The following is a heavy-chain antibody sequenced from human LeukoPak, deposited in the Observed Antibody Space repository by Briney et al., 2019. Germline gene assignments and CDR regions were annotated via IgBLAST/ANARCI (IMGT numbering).Heavy chain of an antibody. Sequence: ASVKVSCKASGYTFIGYYVHWVRQAPGEGLEWMGWINPNSGGTNFAQKFQDRLTMTRDTSFTTAYMELSRLKSDDTAVYYCARERPNSSSWYARWFDPWGQGTLVTVPS. CDR3: ARERPNSSSWYARWFDP. D-gene: IGHD6-13*01. V-gene: IGHV1-2*02. J-gene: IGHJ5*02. CDR1: GYTFIGYY. CDR2: INPNSGGT.